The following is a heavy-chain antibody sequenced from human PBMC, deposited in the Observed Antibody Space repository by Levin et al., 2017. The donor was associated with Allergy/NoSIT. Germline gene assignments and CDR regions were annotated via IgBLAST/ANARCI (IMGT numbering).Heavy chain of an antibody. CDR3: ARPRIAAATSPLRY. J-gene: IGHJ4*02. D-gene: IGHD6-13*01. CDR1: GGSFSGYY. CDR2: INHSGST. V-gene: IGHV4-34*01. Sequence: SQTLSLTCAVYGGSFSGYYWSWIRQPPGKGLEWIGEINHSGSTNYNPSLKSRVTISVDTSKNQFSLKLSSVTAADTAVYYCARPRIAAATSPLRYWGQGTLVTVSS.